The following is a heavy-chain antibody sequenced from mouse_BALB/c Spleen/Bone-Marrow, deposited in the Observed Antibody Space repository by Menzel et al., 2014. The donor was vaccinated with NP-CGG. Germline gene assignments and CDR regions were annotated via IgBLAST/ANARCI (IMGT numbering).Heavy chain of an antibody. V-gene: IGHV1-67*01. J-gene: IGHJ4*01. CDR2: ISTYSGKT. D-gene: IGHD2-1*01. CDR1: GYTFTEYV. CDR3: ASYFGNAMDY. Sequence: QVQLQQPGPELVRAGVSVKISCKGSGYTFTEYVMHWVRQSHAKSLEWIGVISTYSGKTNYNQKFKGKATMTVDKSSSTADMELARLTSEDSAIYYCASYFGNAMDYWGSRNLSHRLL.